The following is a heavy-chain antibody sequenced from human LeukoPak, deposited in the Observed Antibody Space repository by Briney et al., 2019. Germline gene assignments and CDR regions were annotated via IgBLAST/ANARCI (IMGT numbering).Heavy chain of an antibody. CDR3: ARDTAVTTGYNWFDP. D-gene: IGHD4-17*01. J-gene: IGHJ5*02. V-gene: IGHV3-48*03. Sequence: GGSLRLSCAASGFTLSSYEMNWVRQAPGKGLEWVSYISSSGSTIYYADSVKGRFTISRDNAKNSLYLQMNSLRAEDTAVYYCARDTAVTTGYNWFDPWGQGTLVTVSS. CDR1: GFTLSSYE. CDR2: ISSSGSTI.